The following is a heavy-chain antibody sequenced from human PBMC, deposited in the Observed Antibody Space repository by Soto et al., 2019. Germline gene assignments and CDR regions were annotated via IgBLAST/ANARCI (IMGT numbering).Heavy chain of an antibody. Sequence: QLQLQESGPGLVKPSETLSLTCTVSGGSISSSSYYWGWIRQPPGKGLEWIGSIYYSGSTYYNPSLKRRVTISVDTSKNQFSLKLSSVTAADTAVYYCARLERYTFGVDPWGQGTLVTVSS. V-gene: IGHV4-39*01. J-gene: IGHJ5*02. D-gene: IGHD1-1*01. CDR1: GGSISSSSYY. CDR3: ARLERYTFGVDP. CDR2: IYYSGST.